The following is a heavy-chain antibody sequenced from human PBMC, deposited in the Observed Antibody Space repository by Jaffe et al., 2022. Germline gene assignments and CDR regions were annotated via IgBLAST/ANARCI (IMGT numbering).Heavy chain of an antibody. J-gene: IGHJ3*02. V-gene: IGHV3-7*01. CDR2: IKQDGSEN. CDR1: GFTFSSYW. CDR3: ARDLGYCSGGSCYSSLGAFDI. Sequence: ELQLVESGGGLVQPGGSLRLSCAASGFTFSSYWMSWVRQAPGKGLEWVANIKQDGSENYYVDSVKGRFTISRDNAKNSLYLQMNSLRAEDTAVYYCARDLGYCSGGSCYSSLGAFDIWGQGTMVTVSS. D-gene: IGHD2-15*01.